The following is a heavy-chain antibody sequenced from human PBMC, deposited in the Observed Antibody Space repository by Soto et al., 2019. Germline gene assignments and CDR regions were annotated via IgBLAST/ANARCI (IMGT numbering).Heavy chain of an antibody. CDR2: IIPILGIA. J-gene: IGHJ4*02. V-gene: IGHV1-69*02. CDR3: ARVVPARGYDILTGYYHDESYFDY. Sequence: GASVKVSCKASGGTFRSYTISWVRQAPGQGLEWMGRIIPILGIANYAQKFKGRVTITADKSTSTAYMELSSLRSEDTAVYYCARVVPARGYDILTGYYHDESYFDYWGQGTLVTVSS. CDR1: GGTFRSYT. D-gene: IGHD3-9*01.